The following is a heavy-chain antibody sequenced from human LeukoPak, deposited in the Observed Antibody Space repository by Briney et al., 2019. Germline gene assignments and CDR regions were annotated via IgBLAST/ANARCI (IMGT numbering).Heavy chain of an antibody. CDR1: GYSFTSYG. V-gene: IGHV1-18*01. J-gene: IGHJ4*02. Sequence: ASVKVSCKASGYSFTSYGISWVRQAPGQGLEWMGWISAYNGNTNYAQKLQGRVTMTTDTSTSTAYMELRSLRSDDTAVYYCARMRGTYDSKFRPEDYWGQGTLVTVSS. CDR3: ARMRGTYDSKFRPEDY. CDR2: ISAYNGNT. D-gene: IGHD3-22*01.